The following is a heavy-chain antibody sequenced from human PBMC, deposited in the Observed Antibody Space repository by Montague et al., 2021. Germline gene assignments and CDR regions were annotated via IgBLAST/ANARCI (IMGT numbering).Heavy chain of an antibody. CDR2: IYDSGST. J-gene: IGHJ4*02. CDR3: ARSGGYCSGGRCDTSDY. Sequence: TLSLTCSVSGGSISSGGFYWSWIRQHPGKGPEWIGSIYDSGSTNYNPSLKSRLTLSRDTSKNQVSLRLTSVTAAETAVYYCARSGGYCSGGRCDTSDYWGQGTLVTVSS. CDR1: GGSISSGGFY. V-gene: IGHV4-31*03. D-gene: IGHD2-15*01.